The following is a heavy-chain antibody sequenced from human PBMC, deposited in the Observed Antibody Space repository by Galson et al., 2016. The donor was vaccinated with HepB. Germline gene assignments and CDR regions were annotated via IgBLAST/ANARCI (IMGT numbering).Heavy chain of an antibody. CDR2: ITYDGSSK. V-gene: IGHV3-30-3*01. CDR3: AGLAVAGDDGFDI. J-gene: IGHJ3*02. Sequence: SLRLSCAASGFIFRDFAIHWVRQAPGKGLEWVALITYDGSSKYYADSVEGRFTISRDNSKNTLYLQMNSLRPEDTAVYYCAGLAVAGDDGFDIWGQGTMVTVSS. D-gene: IGHD6-19*01. CDR1: GFIFRDFA.